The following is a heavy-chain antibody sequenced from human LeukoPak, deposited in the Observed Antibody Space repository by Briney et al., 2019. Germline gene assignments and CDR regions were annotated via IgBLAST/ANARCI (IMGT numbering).Heavy chain of an antibody. V-gene: IGHV3-33*01. CDR2: IWYDGSNK. CDR1: GFTFSSYG. J-gene: IGHJ3*02. CDR3: ARDRESRPWAAFDI. Sequence: GGSLRLSCAASGFTFSSYGMHWARQAPGKGLEWVAVIWYDGSNKYYADSVKGRFTISRDNSKNTLSLQMNSLRAEDTAVYYCARDRESRPWAAFDIWGQGTMVTVSS.